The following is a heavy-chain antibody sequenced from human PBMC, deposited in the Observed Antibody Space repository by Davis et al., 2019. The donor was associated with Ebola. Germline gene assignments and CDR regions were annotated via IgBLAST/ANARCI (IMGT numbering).Heavy chain of an antibody. CDR3: AKDLESSSGGSFFLYYYYGMDV. D-gene: IGHD2-15*01. V-gene: IGHV3-30*04. J-gene: IGHJ6*04. Sequence: GESLKISCAASGFTFSSYAMHWVRQAPGKGLEWVAVISYDGSNKYYADSVKGRFTISRDNSKNTLYLQMNSLRAEDTAVYYCAKDLESSSGGSFFLYYYYGMDVWGKGTTVTVSS. CDR1: GFTFSSYA. CDR2: ISYDGSNK.